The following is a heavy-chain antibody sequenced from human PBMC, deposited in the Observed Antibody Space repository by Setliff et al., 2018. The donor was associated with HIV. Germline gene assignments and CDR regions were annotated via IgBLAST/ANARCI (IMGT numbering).Heavy chain of an antibody. J-gene: IGHJ4*02. V-gene: IGHV4-34*01. CDR3: VASSSWSCRLNY. CDR1: GGPSSGY. CDR2: ISHSGST. D-gene: IGHD6-13*01. Sequence: PSETLSLTCAAYGGPSSGYWSWVRQSPGKGLEWIGEISHSGSTNYNLSLKSRAAISADTSKKQFSLKLTSVTAADTGIYYCVASSSWSCRLNYWGQGTQVTVSS.